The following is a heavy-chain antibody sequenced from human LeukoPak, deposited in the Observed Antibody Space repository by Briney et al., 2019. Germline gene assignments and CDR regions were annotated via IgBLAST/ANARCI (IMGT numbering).Heavy chain of an antibody. J-gene: IGHJ6*02. CDR1: GFTLGSDA. CDR2: ISADGGST. D-gene: IGHD3-10*01. CDR3: AKSSYGSGPYYYGMDV. Sequence: GGSPRLSCAASGFTLGSDAMNWVLQAPGKGPEWVSAISADGGSTYYADSVKGRFSISRDTSKNTLYLQMNSLRVEDTAVYYCAKSSYGSGPYYYGMDVWGQGTTVTVSS. V-gene: IGHV3-23*01.